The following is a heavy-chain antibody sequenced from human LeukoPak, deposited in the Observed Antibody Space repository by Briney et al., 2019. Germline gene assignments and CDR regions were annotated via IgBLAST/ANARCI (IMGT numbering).Heavy chain of an antibody. D-gene: IGHD2-21*02. J-gene: IGHJ4*02. V-gene: IGHV1-18*01. CDR3: AGGPNCGGDCYPEDLYFDY. CDR1: GRLFTSYG. Sequence: EASVKVSCKASGRLFTSYGIAWVRQAPGQGLEWMGWISAYNGNTNYAQKLQGRVTMTTDTSTSTAYMELRSLRSDDTAVYYCAGGPNCGGDCYPEDLYFDYWGQGTLVTVSS. CDR2: ISAYNGNT.